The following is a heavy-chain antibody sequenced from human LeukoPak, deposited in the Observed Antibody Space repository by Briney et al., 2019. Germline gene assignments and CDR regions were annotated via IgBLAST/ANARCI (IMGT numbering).Heavy chain of an antibody. CDR3: ARDLGYYYDSSGYYEHWFDP. V-gene: IGHV1-2*06. J-gene: IGHJ5*02. CDR2: INPNHGGT. Sequence: GASVTVSFKASGYTFTCYYMHWVRQAPGQGLEWMGRINPNHGGTNYEQKFQGRVTMTRDTSISTAYMELSRLRSDDTAVYYCARDLGYYYDSSGYYEHWFDPWGQGTLVTVSS. CDR1: GYTFTCYY. D-gene: IGHD3-22*01.